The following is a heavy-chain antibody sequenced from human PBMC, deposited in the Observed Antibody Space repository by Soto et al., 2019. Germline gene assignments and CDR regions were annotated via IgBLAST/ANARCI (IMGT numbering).Heavy chain of an antibody. V-gene: IGHV3-23*01. CDR1: GFTFSYSC. CDR2: RSIGDAKT. Sequence: PGGSLRLSCAASGFTFSYSCMEWVRQSPEQGLEWVSGRSIGDAKTFYIDSVGGRFTVSRDRVKYKMGLQKNCLRAGDKVPYYRARWDGYAYLWGQGXLVTLAS. CDR3: ARWDGYAYL. D-gene: IGHD5-12*01. J-gene: IGHJ4*02.